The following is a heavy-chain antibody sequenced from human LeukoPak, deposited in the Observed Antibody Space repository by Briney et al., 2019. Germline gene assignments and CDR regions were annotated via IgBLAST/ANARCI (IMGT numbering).Heavy chain of an antibody. CDR3: LRGDRRDY. Sequence: SGGSLRLSCAASGFTVSSNYMNWVRQAPGKGLEWVSVIYSGGSTYYADSVKGRFIISRDNAKDSLYLQMNSLRVEDTAVYYCLRGDRRDYWGQGTLVTVSS. J-gene: IGHJ4*02. V-gene: IGHV3-66*01. CDR1: GFTVSSNY. CDR2: IYSGGST.